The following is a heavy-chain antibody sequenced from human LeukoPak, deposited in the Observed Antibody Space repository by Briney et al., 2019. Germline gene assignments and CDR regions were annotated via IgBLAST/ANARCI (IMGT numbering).Heavy chain of an antibody. V-gene: IGHV3-21*01. J-gene: IGHJ4*02. CDR1: GFTLSTYS. CDR3: AKALGGELEPPY. Sequence: GGSLRLSCTVSGFTLSTYSLNWVRRAPGKGLEWVSLMTNSRSYYADSVKGQFTISRDNAKDSLDLVMSSLRVDDTAVYYCAKALGGELEPPYWGQGTLVTVSS. CDR2: MTNSRSY. D-gene: IGHD1-1*01.